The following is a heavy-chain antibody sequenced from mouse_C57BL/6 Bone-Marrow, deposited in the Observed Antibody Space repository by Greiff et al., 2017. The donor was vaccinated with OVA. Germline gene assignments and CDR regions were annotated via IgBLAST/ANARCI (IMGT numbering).Heavy chain of an antibody. Sequence: QVQLQQPGAELVKPGASVTMSCKASGYTFTSYWITWVKQRPGQGLEWIGDIYPGSGSTNYNAKFKSKATLTVDTSSSTAYILLSSLTSEDAAVEYCARDGGSYDYAMDYWGQGTSVTVSS. J-gene: IGHJ4*01. CDR1: GYTFTSYW. CDR3: ARDGGSYDYAMDY. V-gene: IGHV1-55*01. CDR2: IYPGSGST. D-gene: IGHD1-1*02.